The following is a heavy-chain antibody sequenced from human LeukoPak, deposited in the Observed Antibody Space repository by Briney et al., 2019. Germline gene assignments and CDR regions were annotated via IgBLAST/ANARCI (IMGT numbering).Heavy chain of an antibody. V-gene: IGHV3-23*01. CDR1: GFTFTTYG. J-gene: IGHJ4*02. Sequence: GGTLRLSCVASGFTFTTYGMNWVRQAPGKGLEWVSGITGSGDRTYYADSVKGRFTIYRDNSKNTLYLQMNSLRAEDTAVYYCAKGWLRFPSYYFDYWGQGTLVTVSS. CDR2: ITGSGDRT. D-gene: IGHD5-12*01. CDR3: AKGWLRFPSYYFDY.